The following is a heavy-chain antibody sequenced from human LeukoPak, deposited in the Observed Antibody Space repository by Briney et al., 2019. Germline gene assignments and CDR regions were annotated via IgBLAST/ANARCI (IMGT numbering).Heavy chain of an antibody. CDR1: GFTFSSYA. Sequence: GGSLRLSCAASGFTFSSYAMSWVRQAPGKGLEWVANIKQDGSEKYYVDSVKGRFTISRDNAKNSLYLQMNSLRAEDTAVYYCAREGGYSYGTRFDYWGQGTLVTVSS. D-gene: IGHD5-18*01. V-gene: IGHV3-7*01. CDR3: AREGGYSYGTRFDY. CDR2: IKQDGSEK. J-gene: IGHJ4*02.